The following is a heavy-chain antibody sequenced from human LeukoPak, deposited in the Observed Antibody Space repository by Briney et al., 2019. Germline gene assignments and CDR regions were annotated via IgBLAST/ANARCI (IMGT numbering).Heavy chain of an antibody. CDR2: IYTSGST. CDR3: AAEESLGAYFDY. Sequence: TSETLSLTCTVSGGSISSYYWSWIRQPPGKGLEWIGRIYTSGSTNYNPSLKSRVTMSVDTSKNQFSLKLSSVTAADTAVYYCAAEESLGAYFDYWGQGTLVTVSS. J-gene: IGHJ4*02. V-gene: IGHV4-4*07. D-gene: IGHD3-16*01. CDR1: GGSISSYY.